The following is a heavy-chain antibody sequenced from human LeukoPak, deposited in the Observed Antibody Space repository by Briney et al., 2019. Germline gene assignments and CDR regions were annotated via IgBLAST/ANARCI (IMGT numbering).Heavy chain of an antibody. CDR1: GFTFSDYY. CDR3: ARDLRSNTAMVTFDY. V-gene: IGHV3-11*06. Sequence: GGSLRLSCAASGFTFSDYYMSWIRQAPGKGPEWVSYISSSSSYTNYADSVKGRFTISRDNAKNSLYLQMNSLRAEDTAVYYCARDLRSNTAMVTFDYWGQGTLVTVSS. CDR2: ISSSSSYT. J-gene: IGHJ4*02. D-gene: IGHD5-18*01.